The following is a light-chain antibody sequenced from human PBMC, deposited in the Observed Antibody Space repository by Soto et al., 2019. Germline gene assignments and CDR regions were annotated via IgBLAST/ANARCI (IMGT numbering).Light chain of an antibody. CDR3: SSFEASNNLL. CDR2: EVS. J-gene: IGLJ2*01. CDR1: SSDVGGYNY. Sequence: QSVLTQPPSASGSPGQSVTISCTGTSSDVGGYNYVSWYQQHPGKSPKLMIYEVSKRPSGVPDRFSGSKSGNTASLTVSGLQVEDEADYYCSSFEASNNLLFGGGTKLTVL. V-gene: IGLV2-8*01.